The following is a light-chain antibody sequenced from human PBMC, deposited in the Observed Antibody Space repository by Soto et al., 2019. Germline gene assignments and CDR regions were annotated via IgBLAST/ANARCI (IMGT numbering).Light chain of an antibody. CDR1: SSDVGGYNY. CDR3: SSYTTSNTRQIV. Sequence: QSALTQPASVSGSHGQSIPISCTGTSSDVGGYNYVSWYQHHPGKAPKLIIYDVSNRPSGVSIRFSGSKSDNTASLTISGLQPEDEADYHCSSYTTSNTRQIVFGTGTKVTVL. CDR2: DVS. V-gene: IGLV2-14*03. J-gene: IGLJ1*01.